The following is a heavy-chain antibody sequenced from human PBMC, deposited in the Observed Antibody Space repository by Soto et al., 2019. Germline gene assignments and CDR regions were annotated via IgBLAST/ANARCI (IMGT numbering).Heavy chain of an antibody. CDR3: AKDLTRQLASWFDP. CDR2: INAHSGGT. D-gene: IGHD6-6*01. Sequence: ASVKVSCKASGFSFTGYYIHWLRQAPGQGLEWMGWINAHSGGTEYAQKFQGRVTLTRDTSIATAYLTLTSLTSDDTALYYCAKDLTRQLASWFDPCGQGPQVTVYS. CDR1: GFSFTGYY. V-gene: IGHV1-2*02. J-gene: IGHJ5*02.